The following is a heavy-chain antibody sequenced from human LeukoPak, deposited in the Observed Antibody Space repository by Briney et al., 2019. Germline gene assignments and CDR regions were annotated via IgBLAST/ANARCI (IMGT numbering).Heavy chain of an antibody. J-gene: IGHJ3*02. CDR1: GGSIINSDYY. CDR2: IYSGGTT. CDR3: VRGVTSHDAFDI. D-gene: IGHD2-8*01. Sequence: PSETLSLTCIVSGGSIINSDYYWGWIRQPPGKGLECIGTIYSGGTTFYAPSLQSRVSISVDPSKRQFSLKMSSMTAADTAVYFCVRGVTSHDAFDIWGQGTMVTVAS. V-gene: IGHV4-39*01.